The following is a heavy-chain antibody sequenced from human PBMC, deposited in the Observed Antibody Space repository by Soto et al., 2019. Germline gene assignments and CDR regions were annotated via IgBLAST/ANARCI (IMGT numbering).Heavy chain of an antibody. J-gene: IGHJ3*01. CDR3: ARVAPHYYDSSGYYPG. CDR1: GGTFSSYA. Sequence: QVQLVQSGAEVKKPGSSVKVSCKASGGTFSSYAISWVRQAPGQGLEWMGGIIPIFGTANDAQKFQGRVTITADESTSTAYMELSSLISEDTAVYYCARVAPHYYDSSGYYPGWGQGTMVTVSS. V-gene: IGHV1-69*19. D-gene: IGHD3-22*01. CDR2: IIPIFGTA.